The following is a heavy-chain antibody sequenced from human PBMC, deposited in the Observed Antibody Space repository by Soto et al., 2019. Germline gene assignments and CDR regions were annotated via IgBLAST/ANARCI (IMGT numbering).Heavy chain of an antibody. J-gene: IGHJ4*02. V-gene: IGHV2-5*02. Sequence: QITLKESGPTLVKPTQTLTLTCTFSGFSLSSSGVGVGWIRQPPGKALEWLALIYWDEDKRYSPSLKSRPTITYDTSKNQLVLTMTNLDPVYTASYYCAHISCSSFWSTYYFDYWGQGMLVTVSS. D-gene: IGHD6-19*01. CDR2: IYWDEDK. CDR1: GFSLSSSGVG. CDR3: AHISCSSFWSTYYFDY.